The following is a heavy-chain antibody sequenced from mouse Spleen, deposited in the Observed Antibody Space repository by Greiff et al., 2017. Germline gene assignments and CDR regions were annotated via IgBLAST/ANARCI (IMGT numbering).Heavy chain of an antibody. Sequence: EVKLMESGGGLVKPGGSLKLSCAASGFTFSSYAMSWVRQTPEKRLEWVASISSGGSTYYPDSVKGRFTISRDNARNILYLQMSSLRSEDTAMYYCARAYDYEGNFDYWGQGTTLTVSS. CDR1: GFTFSSYA. CDR2: ISSGGST. J-gene: IGHJ2*01. CDR3: ARAYDYEGNFDY. D-gene: IGHD2-4*01. V-gene: IGHV5-6-5*01.